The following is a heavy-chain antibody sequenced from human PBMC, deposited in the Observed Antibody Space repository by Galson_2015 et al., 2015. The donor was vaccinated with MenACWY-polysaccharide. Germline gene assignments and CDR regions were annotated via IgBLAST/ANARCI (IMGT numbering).Heavy chain of an antibody. J-gene: IGHJ6*02. CDR3: ARRAPGWELFRQFFYYGMDV. CDR1: GFTFNSYA. CDR2: ISGSGDNT. Sequence: SLRLSCEVSGFTFNSYAMSWVRQAPGKGLEWVSAISGSGDNTYYADSVRGRFTISRDNSKNTLFLQMNSLRVEDTAVYYCARRAPGWELFRQFFYYGMDVWGQGTTVTVSS. V-gene: IGHV3-23*01. D-gene: IGHD3-10*01.